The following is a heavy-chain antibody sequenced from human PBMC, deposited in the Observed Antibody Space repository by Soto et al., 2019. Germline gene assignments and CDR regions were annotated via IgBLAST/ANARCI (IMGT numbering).Heavy chain of an antibody. V-gene: IGHV5-51*01. Sequence: PGESLKISCTGSGYSFPSYWIGWVRHILGKGLEWMGIIYPGDSDTRYSPSFQGQVTISADKSISTAYLQWSSLKASDTAMYYCARNARGYSGYDEVDYWGQGTLVTVSS. D-gene: IGHD5-12*01. CDR3: ARNARGYSGYDEVDY. J-gene: IGHJ4*02. CDR2: IYPGDSDT. CDR1: GYSFPSYW.